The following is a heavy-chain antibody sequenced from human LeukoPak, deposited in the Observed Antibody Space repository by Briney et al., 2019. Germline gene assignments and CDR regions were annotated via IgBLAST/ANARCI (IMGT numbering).Heavy chain of an antibody. V-gene: IGHV4-59*01. CDR2: IYYSGST. J-gene: IGHJ6*03. D-gene: IGHD3-10*01. Sequence: SETLSLTCTGSGVSISSYYWSWIRQPPGKGLEWIEYIYYSGSTNYNPSLKSRVTISVDTSKNQFSLKLSSVTAADTAVYYCARALGKEYYYYYYMVVWGKRTTVTVSS. CDR1: GVSISSYY. CDR3: ARALGKEYYYYYYMVV.